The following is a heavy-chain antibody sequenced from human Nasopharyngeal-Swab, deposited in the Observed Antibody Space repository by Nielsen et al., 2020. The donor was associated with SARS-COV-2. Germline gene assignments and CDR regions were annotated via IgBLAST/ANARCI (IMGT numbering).Heavy chain of an antibody. Sequence: GESLKTPCIASGFPSRTSSLTWLRQPPGKGLQWVSTLGTAGDTYYADSVKGRFTIPRDNSKNTLYLQMNSLRAEDTAVYYCAKKTVGTYPFDYWGQGTLVTLSS. CDR3: AKKTVGTYPFDY. CDR2: LGTAGDT. CDR1: GFPSRTSS. D-gene: IGHD3-16*02. V-gene: IGHV3-23*01. J-gene: IGHJ4*02.